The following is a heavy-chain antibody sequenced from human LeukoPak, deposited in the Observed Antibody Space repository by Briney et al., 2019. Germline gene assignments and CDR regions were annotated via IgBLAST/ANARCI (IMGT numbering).Heavy chain of an antibody. J-gene: IGHJ5*02. Sequence: SQTLSLTCTVSGASISSGSYFWSWVRQPAGKALEWIGRFQTSGGTNYNPSLESRVTISVDTSKNQFSLKLTSVTAADTAVYYCASTVFGVTYNWFDPWGQGTLVTVSS. CDR2: FQTSGGT. D-gene: IGHD3-3*01. V-gene: IGHV4-61*02. CDR1: GASISSGSYF. CDR3: ASTVFGVTYNWFDP.